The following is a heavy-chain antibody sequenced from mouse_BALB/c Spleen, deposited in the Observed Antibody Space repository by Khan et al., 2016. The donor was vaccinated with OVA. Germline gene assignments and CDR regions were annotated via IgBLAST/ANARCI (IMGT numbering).Heavy chain of an antibody. CDR3: VRIPCAPYYFDD. CDR2: INPSNGYT. V-gene: IGHV1-4*01. J-gene: IGHJ2*01. Sequence: VQLQESGAELARPGASVKMSCKASGYTFTNYTMHWVKQRPGQGLEWVGYINPSNGYTNYNQNFNDKATFSTDRSSSTAYMQLSSLTSDDSAVYYCVRIPCAPYYFDDWGQGTTLTVSS. CDR1: GYTFTNYT.